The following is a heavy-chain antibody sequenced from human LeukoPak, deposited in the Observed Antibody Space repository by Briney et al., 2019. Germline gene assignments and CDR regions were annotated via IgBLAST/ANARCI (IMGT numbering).Heavy chain of an antibody. CDR1: GYTFTSYD. V-gene: IGHV1-8*01. D-gene: IGHD6-19*01. Sequence: GASVKVSCKASGYTFTSYDINWVRQATGQGLEWMGWMNPNSGNTGYAQKFQGRVTMTRNTSISTAYMELRSLRSDDTAVYYCARERRTIAVAGKGARAFDIWGQGTMVTVSS. CDR2: MNPNSGNT. J-gene: IGHJ3*02. CDR3: ARERRTIAVAGKGARAFDI.